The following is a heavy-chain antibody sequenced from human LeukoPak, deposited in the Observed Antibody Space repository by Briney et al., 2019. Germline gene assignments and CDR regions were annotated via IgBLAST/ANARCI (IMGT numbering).Heavy chain of an antibody. D-gene: IGHD3-22*01. CDR3: AREYYDSSGRKHAFDV. CDR1: GYTFINYY. V-gene: IGHV1-2*02. CDR2: IDPDSGGT. J-gene: IGHJ3*01. Sequence: GASVKVSCKTSGYTFINYYMHWVRQAPGQGLEWMGRIDPDSGGTGYAQKFQGRVTMTRDTSVSTAYMELSGLRSDDTAVYFCAREYYDSSGRKHAFDVWGLGTMVTVSS.